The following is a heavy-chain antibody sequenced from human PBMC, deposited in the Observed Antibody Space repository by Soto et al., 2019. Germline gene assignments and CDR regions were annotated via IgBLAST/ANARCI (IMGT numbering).Heavy chain of an antibody. CDR2: IYYSGST. CDR3: ARDPGIAAAGAYFYY. CDR1: GGSISSGDYY. V-gene: IGHV4-30-4*01. D-gene: IGHD6-13*01. J-gene: IGHJ4*02. Sequence: QVQLQESGPGLVKPSQTLSLTCTVSGGSISSGDYYWSWIRQPPGKGLEWIGYIYYSGSTYYNPSLQIRVTISVDTSKNQFSLKLSSVTAADTALYYCARDPGIAAAGAYFYYWGQGTLVNVSS.